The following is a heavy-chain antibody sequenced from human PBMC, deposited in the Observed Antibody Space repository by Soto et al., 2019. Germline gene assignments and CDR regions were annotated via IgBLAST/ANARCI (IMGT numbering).Heavy chain of an antibody. CDR2: IYYSRTT. Sequence: QVLLQESGPGLVKPSQTLSLTCTVSGGSISSGGYYWSWIRQHPGKGLEWVGYIYYSRTTYYNPSPESRVTISVDTSKNQFSLNLSSVTAADTAVYYCARGFLEWLSHPYYGMDVWGQGTTVTVSS. V-gene: IGHV4-31*03. J-gene: IGHJ6*02. D-gene: IGHD3-3*01. CDR3: ARGFLEWLSHPYYGMDV. CDR1: GGSISSGGYY.